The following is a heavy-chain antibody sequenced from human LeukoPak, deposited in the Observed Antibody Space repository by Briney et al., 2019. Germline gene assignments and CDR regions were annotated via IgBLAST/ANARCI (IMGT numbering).Heavy chain of an antibody. D-gene: IGHD6-13*01. J-gene: IGHJ3*02. CDR1: GGSISSYY. CDR2: IYTSGST. CDR3: ARDSSSSWSYDAFDI. V-gene: IGHV4-4*07. Sequence: PSETLSLTCTVSGGSISSYYWSWIRQPAGKGLEWIGRIYTSGSTNCNPSLKSRVTMSVDTSKNHFSLKLSSVTAADTAVYYCARDSSSSWSYDAFDIWGQGTMVTVSS.